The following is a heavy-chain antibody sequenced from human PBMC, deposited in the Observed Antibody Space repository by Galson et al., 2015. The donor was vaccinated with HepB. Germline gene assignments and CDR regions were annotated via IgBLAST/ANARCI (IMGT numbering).Heavy chain of an antibody. Sequence: SLRLSCAASGFTFSDYRMVWVRQAPGKGLEWVSYIIASSSTIYYADSLKGRFTISRDNAKSSVYLQLNSLRVDDTAVYYCARVAPGVRKDFDYWGQGTLVIVSS. CDR2: IIASSSTI. CDR1: GFTFSDYR. V-gene: IGHV3-48*01. D-gene: IGHD1-14*01. CDR3: ARVAPGVRKDFDY. J-gene: IGHJ4*02.